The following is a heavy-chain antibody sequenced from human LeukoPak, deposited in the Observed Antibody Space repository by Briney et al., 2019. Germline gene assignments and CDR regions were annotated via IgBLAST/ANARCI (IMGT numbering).Heavy chain of an antibody. V-gene: IGHV4-39*07. CDR1: GFTFSSYW. D-gene: IGHD2/OR15-2a*01. J-gene: IGHJ4*02. Sequence: GSLRLSCAASGFTFSSYWMSWVRQAPGKGLEWIGSIYYSGSTYYNPSLKSRVTISVDTSKNQFSLKLSSVTAADTAVYYCARDLTLSAVFDYWGQGTLVTVSS. CDR3: ARDLTLSAVFDY. CDR2: IYYSGST.